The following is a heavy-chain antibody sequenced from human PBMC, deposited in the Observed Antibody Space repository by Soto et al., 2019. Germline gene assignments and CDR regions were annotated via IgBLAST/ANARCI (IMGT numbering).Heavy chain of an antibody. Sequence: EVQLVESGGGLVQPGGSLRLSCAASGFTFSSYEMNWVRQAPGKGLEWVSYISSSGSTIYYADSVKGRFTISRDNAKNSLYLQMNSMRAEDTAVYYCASDQLDLKDGGFDYWGQGTLVPVSS. J-gene: IGHJ4*02. CDR1: GFTFSSYE. CDR2: ISSSGSTI. V-gene: IGHV3-48*03. D-gene: IGHD1-7*01. CDR3: ASDQLDLKDGGFDY.